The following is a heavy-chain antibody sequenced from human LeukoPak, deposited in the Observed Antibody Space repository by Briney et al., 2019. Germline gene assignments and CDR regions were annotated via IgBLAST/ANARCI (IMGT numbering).Heavy chain of an antibody. Sequence: GGSLRLSCVASGFTFSDYGMHWVRQAPGKGLEWVTFIRSDGSFKSYAASVKGRFSISRDNSNNILYLQMNNLTPEDTAIYYCVKEKTTVTSRGAFEIWGHGTMVTVSS. CDR1: GFTFSDYG. CDR3: VKEKTTVTSRGAFEI. V-gene: IGHV3-30*02. J-gene: IGHJ3*02. D-gene: IGHD4-17*01. CDR2: IRSDGSFK.